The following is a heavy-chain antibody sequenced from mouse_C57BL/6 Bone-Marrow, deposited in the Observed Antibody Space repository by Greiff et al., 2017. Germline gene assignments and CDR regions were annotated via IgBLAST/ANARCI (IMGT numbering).Heavy chain of an antibody. CDR1: GFSLTSYG. V-gene: IGHV2-2*01. CDR3: ARNGIYYYGSASIDY. CDR2: IWSGGST. D-gene: IGHD1-1*01. J-gene: IGHJ4*01. Sequence: VQLQQSGPGLVQPSQSLSITCTVSGFSLTSYGVHWVRQSPGKGLEWLGVIWSGGSTDYNAAFISRLSISKDNSTSQVFFKMNSLQADDTAIYYCARNGIYYYGSASIDYWGQGTSVTVSA.